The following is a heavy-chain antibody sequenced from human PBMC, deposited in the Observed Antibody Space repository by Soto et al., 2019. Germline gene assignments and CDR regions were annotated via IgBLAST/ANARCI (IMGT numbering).Heavy chain of an antibody. V-gene: IGHV3-66*01. CDR3: ARSRTGTTYGGMDV. CDR1: GFAVSSNY. Sequence: EVQLVESGGDLVQPGGSLRLSCAASGFAVSSNYMTWVRQAPGKGLESVSVIHSGGDTHYADSVRGRFTISRDNSKNTLYLQMNSLRAEDTAVYYCARSRTGTTYGGMDVWGQWTTVTVSS. J-gene: IGHJ6*02. D-gene: IGHD1-7*01. CDR2: IHSGGDT.